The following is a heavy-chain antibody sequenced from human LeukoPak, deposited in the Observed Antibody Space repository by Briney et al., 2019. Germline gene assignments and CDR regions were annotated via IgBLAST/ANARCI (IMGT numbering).Heavy chain of an antibody. J-gene: IGHJ4*02. V-gene: IGHV3-23*01. D-gene: IGHD3-3*01. CDR2: ISGSGGNT. Sequence: GGSLRLSCAASGFTFSNYVMSWVRQAPGKGLEWVSAISGSGGNTYYADSVKGRFTISRDNSKNTLFLQMNSLRAEDTAVYYCARLIWSGDYFFDYWGQGILVTVSS. CDR1: GFTFSNYV. CDR3: ARLIWSGDYFFDY.